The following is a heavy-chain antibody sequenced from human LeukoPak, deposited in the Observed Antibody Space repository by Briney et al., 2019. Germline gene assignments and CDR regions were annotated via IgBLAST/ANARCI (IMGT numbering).Heavy chain of an antibody. V-gene: IGHV1-3*01. CDR2: INAGNGNT. D-gene: IGHD3-9*01. CDR1: GYTFTSYA. J-gene: IGHJ6*02. Sequence: ASVKVSCKASGYTFTSYAMHWVRQAPGQRLEWMGWINAGNGNTKYSQKFQGRVTITRDTSASTAYMELSSLRSEDTAVYYCAREFKYYDILTGWGYYYGMDVWGQGTTVTVSS. CDR3: AREFKYYDILTGWGYYYGMDV.